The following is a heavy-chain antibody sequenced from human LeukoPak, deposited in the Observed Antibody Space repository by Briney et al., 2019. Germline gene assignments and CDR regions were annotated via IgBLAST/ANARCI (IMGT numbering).Heavy chain of an antibody. CDR3: VRDIVVVPAADLYYYYGMDV. V-gene: IGHV4-34*01. J-gene: IGHJ6*04. CDR1: GGSLGGYS. Sequence: PSETLSLTCAVDGGSLGGYSWSWIRQLQGKGLEWIGEINHSGSTNYNPSLKRRVTISVDTSKIQFSLKLSSVTAADTAVYYCVRDIVVVPAADLYYYYGMDVWGKGTTVTVSS. D-gene: IGHD2-2*01. CDR2: INHSGST.